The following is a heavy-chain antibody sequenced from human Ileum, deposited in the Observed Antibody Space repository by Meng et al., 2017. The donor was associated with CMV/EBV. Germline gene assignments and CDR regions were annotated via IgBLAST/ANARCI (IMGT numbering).Heavy chain of an antibody. CDR2: ISYSATT. D-gene: IGHD5-18*01. J-gene: IGHJ4*02. CDR3: ARGYSDFDY. Sequence: TGTVDGDSGTNRSNFWSWIRQSPGKGLEWIGYISYSATTQYNPSFRSRVSILVDASNSQFSLKLTSVTVADTAIYFCARGYSDFDYWGQGTLVTVSS. V-gene: IGHV4-61*01. CDR1: GDSGTNRSNF.